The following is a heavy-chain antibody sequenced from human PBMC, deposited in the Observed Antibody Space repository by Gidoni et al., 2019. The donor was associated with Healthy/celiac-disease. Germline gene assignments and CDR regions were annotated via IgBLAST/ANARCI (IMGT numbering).Heavy chain of an antibody. CDR2: INAGNGNT. Sequence: QVQLVQAGAEVKKPGASVKVSCKASGDHFTSYAMHWVRQAPGQRLEWMGWINAGNGNTKYSQKFQGRVTITRDTSASTAYMELSSLRSEDTAVYYCASGWDGDPENWFDPWGQGTLVTVSS. CDR3: ASGWDGDPENWFDP. CDR1: GDHFTSYA. V-gene: IGHV1-3*01. D-gene: IGHD4-17*01. J-gene: IGHJ5*02.